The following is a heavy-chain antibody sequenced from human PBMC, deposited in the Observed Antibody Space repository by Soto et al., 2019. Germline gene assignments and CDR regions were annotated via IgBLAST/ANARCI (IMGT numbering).Heavy chain of an antibody. CDR3: ARVGWGDEYGMDV. CDR2: ISSSSSTI. D-gene: IGHD2-21*02. CDR1: GFTFSSYS. Sequence: EVQLVESGGGLVQPGGSLRLSCAASGFTFSSYSMNWVRQAPGKGLEWVSYISSSSSTIYYADSVKGRFTISRYNAKNSLYLQMNSLRAEDTAVYYCARVGWGDEYGMDVWGQGTTVTVSS. V-gene: IGHV3-48*01. J-gene: IGHJ6*02.